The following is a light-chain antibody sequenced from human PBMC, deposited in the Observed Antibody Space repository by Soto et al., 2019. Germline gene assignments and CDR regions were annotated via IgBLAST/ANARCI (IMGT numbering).Light chain of an antibody. J-gene: IGLJ1*01. V-gene: IGLV2-14*01. CDR3: GSYSSTDTPFV. CDR2: EVT. Sequence: QSVLAQPSSVSGSPGQSITISCTGTSTDVGGYNYVSWYQHHSGKAPKLLIYEVTNRPSGISDRFSGSKSVNTASLTISGLQAEDESDYYCGSYSSTDTPFVFGTGTQLTVL. CDR1: STDVGGYNY.